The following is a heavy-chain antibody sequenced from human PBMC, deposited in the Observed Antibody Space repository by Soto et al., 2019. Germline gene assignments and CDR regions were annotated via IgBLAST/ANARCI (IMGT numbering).Heavy chain of an antibody. V-gene: IGHV4-39*01. CDR1: GGSISSSSYY. CDR3: ARSQFLVYLDY. Sequence: QLQLQESGPGLVKPSETLSLTCTVSGGSISSSSYYWGWIRQPPGKGLEWIGSIYYSGSTYYNPSLKSRVTISVDTSKNQFSLKLSSVTAADTAVYYCARSQFLVYLDYWGQGTLVTVSS. J-gene: IGHJ4*02. CDR2: IYYSGST. D-gene: IGHD3-10*01.